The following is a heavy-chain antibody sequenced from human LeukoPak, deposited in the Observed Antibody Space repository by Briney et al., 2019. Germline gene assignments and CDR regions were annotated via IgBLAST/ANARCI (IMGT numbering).Heavy chain of an antibody. CDR2: INHSGST. CDR1: GGSFSGYY. D-gene: IGHD3-22*01. CDR3: AREGSSYDSSTNDAFDI. V-gene: IGHV4-34*01. J-gene: IGHJ3*02. Sequence: SETLSLTCAVYGGSFSGYYWSWIRQPPGKGLEWIGEINHSGSTNYDPSLKSRVTISVDTSKNHFSLKLSSVTAADTAVYYCAREGSSYDSSTNDAFDIWGQGTMVTVSS.